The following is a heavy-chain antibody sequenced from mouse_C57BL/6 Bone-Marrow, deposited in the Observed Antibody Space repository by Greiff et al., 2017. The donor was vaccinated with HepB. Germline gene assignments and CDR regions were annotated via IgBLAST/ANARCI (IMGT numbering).Heavy chain of an antibody. CDR1: GYTFTSYW. V-gene: IGHV1-64*01. Sequence: VKLQQPGAELVKPGASVKLSCKASGYTFTSYWMHWVKQRPGQGLEWIGMIHPNSGSTNYNEKFKSKATLTVDKSSSTAYMQLSSLTSEDSAVYYCARLITTPSYWGQGTLVTVSA. CDR2: IHPNSGST. J-gene: IGHJ3*01. D-gene: IGHD1-1*01. CDR3: ARLITTPSY.